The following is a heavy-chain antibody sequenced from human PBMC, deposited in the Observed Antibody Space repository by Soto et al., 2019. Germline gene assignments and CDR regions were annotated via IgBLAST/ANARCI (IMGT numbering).Heavy chain of an antibody. CDR2: IYYSGST. CDR1: GGSISSGGYY. V-gene: IGHV4-31*03. D-gene: IGHD4-17*01. J-gene: IGHJ4*02. Sequence: SETLSLTCTVSGGSISSGGYYWSWIRQHPGKGLEWIGYIYYSGSTYYNPSLKSRVTISVDTSKNQFSLKLSSVTAADTAVYYCARKELTTESFDYWGQGTLVTVSS. CDR3: ARKELTTESFDY.